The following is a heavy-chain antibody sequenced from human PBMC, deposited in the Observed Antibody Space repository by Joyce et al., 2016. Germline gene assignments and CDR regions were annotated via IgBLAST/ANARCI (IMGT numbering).Heavy chain of an antibody. Sequence: QVQLVESGGGVVQPGRSLRLSCAASGLTLSNYGVHWVRQAPGKGMKWVAVITYDGIYKYDADSVKGRFTISRDNSKNTVFLEMNSLRTEDTAVYYCAKILTATYSSGWFLDYWGQGTLVTVSS. D-gene: IGHD6-25*01. J-gene: IGHJ4*02. CDR3: AKILTATYSSGWFLDY. CDR2: ITYDGIYK. V-gene: IGHV3-30*18. CDR1: GLTLSNYG.